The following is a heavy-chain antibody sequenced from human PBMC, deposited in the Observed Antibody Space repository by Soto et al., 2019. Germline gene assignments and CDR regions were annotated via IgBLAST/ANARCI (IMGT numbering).Heavy chain of an antibody. CDR3: AKRQYSTSGYFDY. CDR1: GFTFSSYG. D-gene: IGHD6-6*01. Sequence: DVQLLESGGGLVQPGGSQRLSCAASGFTFSSYGMSWVRQAPGGGLEWVSTISSGGGTTYYTDSVKGRFTISGDNSKDTLYLQMNSLRTDDTAVYYCAKRQYSTSGYFDYWGQGTLVSVSS. J-gene: IGHJ4*02. V-gene: IGHV3-23*01. CDR2: ISSGGGTT.